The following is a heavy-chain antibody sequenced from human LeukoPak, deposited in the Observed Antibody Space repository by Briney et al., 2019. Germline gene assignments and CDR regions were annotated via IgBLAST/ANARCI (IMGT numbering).Heavy chain of an antibody. CDR1: GFTFSSYA. CDR3: AQSRDYYDSSGYLDAFDI. V-gene: IGHV3-23*01. Sequence: PGGSLRLSCAASGFTFSSYAMSWVRQAPGKGLEWVSAISGSGGSTYYADSVKGRFTISRDNSKNTLYLQMNSLRAEDTAVYYCAQSRDYYDSSGYLDAFDIWGQGTMVTVSS. CDR2: ISGSGGST. J-gene: IGHJ3*02. D-gene: IGHD3-22*01.